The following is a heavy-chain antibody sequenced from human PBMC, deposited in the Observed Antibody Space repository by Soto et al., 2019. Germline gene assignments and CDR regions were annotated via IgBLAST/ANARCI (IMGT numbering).Heavy chain of an antibody. CDR1: VFTFSNAW. V-gene: IGHV3-15*01. D-gene: IGHD2-21*01. CDR2: IKSKTDGGTT. J-gene: IGHJ4*02. Sequence: VGSLRLSCAASVFTFSNAWMSCVRQSPGKGLEWVGRIKSKTDGGTTDYAAPVKGRFTISRDDSKNTLYLQMNSLKTEDTAVYYCTTAGVVVANASFQYWGQATLVNVS. CDR3: TTAGVVVANASFQY.